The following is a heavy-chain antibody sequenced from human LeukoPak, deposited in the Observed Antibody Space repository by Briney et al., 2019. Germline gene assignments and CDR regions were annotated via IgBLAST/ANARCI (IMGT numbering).Heavy chain of an antibody. CDR3: ATSIPAPSPGRGIVVVINAFDI. J-gene: IGHJ3*02. CDR1: GYTLTELS. V-gene: IGHV1-24*01. CDR2: FYPEDGET. D-gene: IGHD3-22*01. Sequence: ASVKVSCKVSGYTLTELSMHWVRQAPGKGLEWMGGFYPEDGETIYAQKFQGKVTMTEDTSTDTAYMELSSLRSEDAAVYYCATSIPAPSPGRGIVVVINAFDIWGQGTMVTVSS.